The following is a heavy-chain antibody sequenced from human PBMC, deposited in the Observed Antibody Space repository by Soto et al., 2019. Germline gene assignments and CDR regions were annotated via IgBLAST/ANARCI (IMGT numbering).Heavy chain of an antibody. Sequence: QVQLQESGPGLVKPSQTLSLTCTVSGGSISSGGYYWSWIRQHPGKGLEWIGYIYYSGSTYYNPPLKSRVTISVDTSKNQFSLKLSSVTAADTAVYYCARGGPGDYYGSGSYGYWGQGTLVTVSS. D-gene: IGHD3-10*01. J-gene: IGHJ4*02. V-gene: IGHV4-31*03. CDR3: ARGGPGDYYGSGSYGY. CDR1: GGSISSGGYY. CDR2: IYYSGST.